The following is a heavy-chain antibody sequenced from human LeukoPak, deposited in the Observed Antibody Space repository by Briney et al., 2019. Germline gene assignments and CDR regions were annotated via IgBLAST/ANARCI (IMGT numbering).Heavy chain of an antibody. Sequence: GGSLRLSCAVSGFTFSSYSMNWVRQAPGKGLEWVSYISRSSSTMYYADSVKGRFTISRDNAKNSLYLQMNSLRAEDTALYYCAKGSPRHYYDSSGPYWGQGTLVTVSS. CDR3: AKGSPRHYYDSSGPY. CDR1: GFTFSSYS. D-gene: IGHD3-22*01. J-gene: IGHJ4*02. CDR2: ISRSSSTM. V-gene: IGHV3-48*04.